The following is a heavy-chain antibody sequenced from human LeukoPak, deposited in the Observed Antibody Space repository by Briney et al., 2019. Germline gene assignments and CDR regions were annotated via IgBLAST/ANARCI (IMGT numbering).Heavy chain of an antibody. Sequence: GGSLRLSCAVSGFTFSGFWMSWSRQAPGKGLEWVASINSDGSEGYYADVVKGRFTISRDNAKNSLYLQINSLRAEDTAVYYCARSSYSSSSGVWGQGTMVTVSS. J-gene: IGHJ3*01. V-gene: IGHV3-7*03. CDR2: INSDGSEG. CDR3: ARSSYSSSSGV. D-gene: IGHD6-6*01. CDR1: GFTFSGFW.